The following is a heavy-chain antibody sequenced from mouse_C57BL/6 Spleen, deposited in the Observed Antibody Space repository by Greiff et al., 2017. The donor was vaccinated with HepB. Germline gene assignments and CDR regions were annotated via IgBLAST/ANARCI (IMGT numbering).Heavy chain of an antibody. CDR2: IYPGSGST. CDR3: ARHSNPTSWFAY. D-gene: IGHD2-5*01. CDR1: GYTFTSYW. J-gene: IGHJ3*01. Sequence: QVQLQQPGAELVKPGASVKMSCKASGYTFTSYWITWVKQRPGQGLEWIGDIYPGSGSTNYNEKFKSKATLTVDTSSSTAYMQLSSLTSEDSAVYYCARHSNPTSWFAYWGQGTLVTVSA. V-gene: IGHV1-55*01.